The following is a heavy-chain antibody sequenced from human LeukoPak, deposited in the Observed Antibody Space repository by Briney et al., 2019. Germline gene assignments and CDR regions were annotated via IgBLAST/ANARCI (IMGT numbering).Heavy chain of an antibody. CDR3: ARGTMTDAFDI. J-gene: IGHJ3*02. CDR1: GGSISSGSYY. D-gene: IGHD3-22*01. CDR2: IYTSGST. Sequence: SETLSLTCTVSGGSISSGSYYWSWIRQPAGKGLEWIGRIYTSGSTNYNPSLKSRVTISVATSKNQFSLKLSSVTAADTAVYYCARGTMTDAFDIWGQGTMVTVSS. V-gene: IGHV4-61*02.